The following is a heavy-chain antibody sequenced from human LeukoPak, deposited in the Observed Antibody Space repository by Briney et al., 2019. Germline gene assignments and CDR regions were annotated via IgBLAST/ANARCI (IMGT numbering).Heavy chain of an antibody. CDR1: GYTFTSYY. D-gene: IGHD2-8*01. CDR2: INPSGGST. CDR3: ARDRGDDIVLMVYAPKGSYYFDY. J-gene: IGHJ4*02. V-gene: IGHV1-46*01. Sequence: ASVKVSCKASGYTFTSYYMHWVRQAPGQGLEWMGIINPSGGSTSYAQKFQGRVTMTRDTSTSTVYMELSSLRSEDTAVYYCARDRGDDIVLMVYAPKGSYYFDYWGQGTLVTVSS.